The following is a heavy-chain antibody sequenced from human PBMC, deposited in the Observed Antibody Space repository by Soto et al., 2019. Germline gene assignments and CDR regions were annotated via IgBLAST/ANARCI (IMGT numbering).Heavy chain of an antibody. V-gene: IGHV4-61*01. CDR2: IYYSGST. CDR1: GGSISSSSYY. Sequence: SETLSLTCTVSGGSISSSSYYWSWIRQPPGKGLEWIGYIYYSGSTNYNPSLKSRVTISVDTSKNQFSLKLSSVTAADTAVYHCARAGKYDTSIAYYFDYWGQGTLVTVSS. J-gene: IGHJ4*02. D-gene: IGHD3-22*01. CDR3: ARAGKYDTSIAYYFDY.